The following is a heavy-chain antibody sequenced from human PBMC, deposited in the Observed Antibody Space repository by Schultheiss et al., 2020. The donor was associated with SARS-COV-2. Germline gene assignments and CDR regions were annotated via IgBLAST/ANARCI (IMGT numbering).Heavy chain of an antibody. V-gene: IGHV3-9*01. J-gene: IGHJ4*02. CDR2: VSWNSGSI. Sequence: GGSLRLSCAASGFTFDDYAMHWVRQAPGKGLEWVSGVSWNSGSIGYADSVKGRFTISRDNAKNSLYLQMNSLRDEDTAVYYCTRDPEALDYWGQGTLVTVSS. CDR1: GFTFDDYA. D-gene: IGHD1-14*01. CDR3: TRDPEALDY.